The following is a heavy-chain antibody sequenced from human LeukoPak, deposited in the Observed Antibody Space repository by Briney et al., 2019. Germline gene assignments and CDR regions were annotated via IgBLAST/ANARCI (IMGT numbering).Heavy chain of an antibody. CDR3: AKDQGSGLGSYSWGYFDH. CDR2: ISASASST. CDR1: GFTFSSYS. V-gene: IGHV3-23*01. Sequence: GGSLRLSCTASGFTFSSYSMNWVRQAPGKGLEWVSGISASASSTVYADSVKGRFTISRDNSKNTLYLQMNSLRGEDTAVYYCAKDQGSGLGSYSWGYFDHWGQGTPVTVSS. J-gene: IGHJ4*02. D-gene: IGHD3-10*01.